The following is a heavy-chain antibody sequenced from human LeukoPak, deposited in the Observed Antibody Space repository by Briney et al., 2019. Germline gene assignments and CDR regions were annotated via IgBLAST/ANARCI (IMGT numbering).Heavy chain of an antibody. J-gene: IGHJ4*02. Sequence: GASVKVSCKASGYTFTSYYMHWVRQAPGQGLEWMGIINPSGGSTSYAQKSQGRVTMTRDTSTSTVYMELSSLRSEDTAVYYCARDDILTGGFDYWGQGTLVTVSS. CDR3: ARDDILTGGFDY. CDR1: GYTFTSYY. D-gene: IGHD3-9*01. V-gene: IGHV1-46*01. CDR2: INPSGGST.